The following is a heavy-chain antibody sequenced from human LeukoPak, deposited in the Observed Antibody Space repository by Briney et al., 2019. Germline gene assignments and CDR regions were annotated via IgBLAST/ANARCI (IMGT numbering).Heavy chain of an antibody. J-gene: IGHJ5*02. D-gene: IGHD3-10*01. CDR3: ARGRPVLLWFGEPSNWFDP. CDR2: INHSGST. V-gene: IGHV4-34*01. CDR1: GGSFSGYY. Sequence: SETLSLTCAVYGGSFSGYYWSWIRQPPGKGLEWIGEINHSGSTNYNPSLKSRVTISVDTSRNQFSLKLSSVTAADTAVYYCARGRPVLLWFGEPSNWFDPWGQGTLVTVSS.